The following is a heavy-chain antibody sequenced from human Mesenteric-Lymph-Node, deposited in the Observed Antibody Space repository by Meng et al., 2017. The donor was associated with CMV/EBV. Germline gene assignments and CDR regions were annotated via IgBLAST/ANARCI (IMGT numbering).Heavy chain of an antibody. V-gene: IGHV4-39*07. D-gene: IGHD3-16*01. CDR2: INYSGST. CDR3: ARDNRYYSTSYYYYGMDV. Sequence: SETLSLTCTVSGGSISGSSDYWGWIRQPPGKGLEWIGSINYSGSTYYNPSLETRVTISADTSKNQFSLKLSSVTAADTAIYYCARDNRYYSTSYYYYGMDVWGQGTTVTVSS. J-gene: IGHJ6*02. CDR1: GGSISGSSDY.